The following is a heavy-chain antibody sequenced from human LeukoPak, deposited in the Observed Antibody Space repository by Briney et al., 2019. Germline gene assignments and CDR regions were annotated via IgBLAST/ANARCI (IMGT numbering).Heavy chain of an antibody. J-gene: IGHJ5*02. V-gene: IGHV1-2*02. Sequence: ASVKVSCKASGYTFTGYYMHWVRQAPGQGLEWMGWINPNSGGTNYAQKFQGRVTMTRDTSISTAYMELSRLRSDDTAVYYCARDNLEWLNWFDPWGQGTLVTVSS. CDR2: INPNSGGT. CDR3: ARDNLEWLNWFDP. CDR1: GYTFTGYY. D-gene: IGHD3-3*01.